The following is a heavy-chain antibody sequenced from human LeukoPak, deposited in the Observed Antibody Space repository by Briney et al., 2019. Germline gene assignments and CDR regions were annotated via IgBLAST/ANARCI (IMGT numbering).Heavy chain of an antibody. CDR1: GGSISSISYY. CDR2: MYHNGST. D-gene: IGHD2-15*01. CDR3: ARHRCSGGSCYPMNWFDP. Sequence: SETLSLTCTVSGGSISSISYYWGWIRQPPGKGLEWIGSMYHNGSTYYNPSLKSRVTISVDTSKNQFSLKLSSVTAADTAVYYCARHRCSGGSCYPMNWFDPWGQGTLVTVSS. J-gene: IGHJ5*02. V-gene: IGHV4-39*01.